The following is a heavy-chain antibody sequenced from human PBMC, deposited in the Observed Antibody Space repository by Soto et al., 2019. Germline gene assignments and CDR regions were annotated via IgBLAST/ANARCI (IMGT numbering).Heavy chain of an antibody. CDR1: GFTFSSYA. CDR2: ISGSGGST. J-gene: IGHJ5*02. V-gene: IGHV3-23*01. D-gene: IGHD5-12*01. CDR3: ARDGNGATGSNWFDP. Sequence: PGGSLRLSCAASGFTFSSYAMSWVRQAPGKGLEWVSAISGSGGSTYYADSVKGRFTISRDNSKNTLYLQMNSLRAEDTAVYYCARDGNGATGSNWFDPWGQGTLVTVPQ.